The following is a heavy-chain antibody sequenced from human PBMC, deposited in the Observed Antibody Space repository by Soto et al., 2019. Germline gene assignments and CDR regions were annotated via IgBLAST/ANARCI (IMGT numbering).Heavy chain of an antibody. CDR1: GFMFSSYG. Sequence: QVQLVESGGGVVQPGTSLRLSCAASGFMFSSYGMHWVRQAPGKGLEWVAVIWNDGSKKYYAVSVKGRFTISKDNSRDTLYLQMKSLRAEDTAHYYCSRCNFGTAARAARDDGFEIWGQGTTVIVSS. D-gene: IGHD6-13*01. CDR3: SRCNFGTAARAARDDGFEI. J-gene: IGHJ3*02. CDR2: IWNDGSKK. V-gene: IGHV3-33*08.